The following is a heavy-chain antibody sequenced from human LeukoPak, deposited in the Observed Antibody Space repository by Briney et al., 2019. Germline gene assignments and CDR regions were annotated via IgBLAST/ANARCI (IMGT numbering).Heavy chain of an antibody. V-gene: IGHV4-39*07. Sequence: SQSLSLTCTVSAGSISSSSYYWGWLRQPPGKGLEWIGSIYYSGSTYYNPSLKSRVTISVDTSKNQFSLKLSSVTAADTAVYYCARVATNSSRLTNPGYYFDYWGQGTLVTVSS. CDR2: IYYSGST. D-gene: IGHD6-13*01. CDR1: AGSISSSSYY. CDR3: ARVATNSSRLTNPGYYFDY. J-gene: IGHJ4*02.